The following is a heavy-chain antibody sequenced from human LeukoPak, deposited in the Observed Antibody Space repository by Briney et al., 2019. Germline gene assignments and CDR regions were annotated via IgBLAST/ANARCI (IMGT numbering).Heavy chain of an antibody. V-gene: IGHV3-64*01. J-gene: IGHJ4*02. CDR3: ARSAVEMATSYVDY. CDR2: ISSNGGST. Sequence: PGGSLRLSCAASGFTVSDYSMAWVRQAPGKGLEYVSAISSNGGSTYYANSVKGRFTISRDNSKNTLYLQMGSLRAEDMAVYYCARSAVEMATSYVDYWGQGTLVTVSS. D-gene: IGHD5-24*01. CDR1: GFTVSDYS.